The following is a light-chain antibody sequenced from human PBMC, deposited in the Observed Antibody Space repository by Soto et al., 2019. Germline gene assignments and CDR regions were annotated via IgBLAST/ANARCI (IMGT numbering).Light chain of an antibody. V-gene: IGKV1-39*01. CDR3: QQVHSFPLT. CDR2: ATS. Sequence: DIQMTQSPSSLSASVGDRVTIGCRARQSISNYLNWYQQKPGKAPKLLIFATSRLQTGVPSRFSGSGSGTEFTLTISSLQPEDFATYYCQQVHSFPLTFGPGTKVDI. J-gene: IGKJ3*01. CDR1: QSISNY.